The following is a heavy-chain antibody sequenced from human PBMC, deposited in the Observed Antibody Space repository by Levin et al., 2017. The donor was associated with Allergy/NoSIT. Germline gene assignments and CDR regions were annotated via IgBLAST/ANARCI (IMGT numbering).Heavy chain of an antibody. J-gene: IGHJ5*02. CDR1: GFTFSSYG. Sequence: GESLKISCAASGFTFSSYGMHWVRQAPGKGLEWVAVISYDGSNKYYADSVKGRFTISRDNSKNTLYLQMNSLRAEDTAVYYCGVEWFDPWGQGTLVTVSS. V-gene: IGHV3-30*03. CDR3: GVEWFDP. CDR2: ISYDGSNK.